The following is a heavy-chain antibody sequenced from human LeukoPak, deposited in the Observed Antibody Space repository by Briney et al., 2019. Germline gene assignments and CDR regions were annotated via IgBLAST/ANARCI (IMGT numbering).Heavy chain of an antibody. D-gene: IGHD3-22*01. Sequence: PGGSLRLSCAVSGFTFSTYSMHWVRQAPGKGLEWVSRINSDGSSTSYADSVKGRFTISRDNAKNTLYLQMNSLRAEDTAVYYCARGPTYDYYDSSGYRDWGQGTLVTVSS. J-gene: IGHJ4*02. CDR2: INSDGSST. CDR1: GFTFSTYS. V-gene: IGHV3-74*01. CDR3: ARGPTYDYYDSSGYRD.